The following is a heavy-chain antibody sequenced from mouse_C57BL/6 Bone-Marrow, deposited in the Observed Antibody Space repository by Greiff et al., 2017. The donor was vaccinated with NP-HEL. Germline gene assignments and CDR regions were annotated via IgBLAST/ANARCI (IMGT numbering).Heavy chain of an antibody. CDR3: ARLRRRELAFAY. V-gene: IGHV1-64*01. CDR1: GYTFTSYW. D-gene: IGHD4-1*01. CDR2: IHPNSGST. Sequence: VQLQQPGAELVKPGASVKLSCKASGYTFTSYWMHWVKQRPGQGLEWIGMIHPNSGSTNYNEKFKSKATLTVDKSSSTAYIQLSSLTSEDSAVYYCARLRRRELAFAYWGQGTLVTVSA. J-gene: IGHJ3*01.